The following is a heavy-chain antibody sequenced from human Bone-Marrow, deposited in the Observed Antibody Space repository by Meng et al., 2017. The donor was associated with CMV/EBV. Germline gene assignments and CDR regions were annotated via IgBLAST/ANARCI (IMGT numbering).Heavy chain of an antibody. CDR1: GFTFSSYA. Sequence: GESLKISCAASGFTFSSYAMSWVRQAPGKGLEWVSAISGSGGSTYYADSVKGRFTISRDNSKNTLYLQMNSLRAEDTAVYYCAKGSGKLGIVGSLDYWGQGTLVTGAS. CDR2: ISGSGGST. CDR3: AKGSGKLGIVGSLDY. V-gene: IGHV3-23*01. D-gene: IGHD7-27*01. J-gene: IGHJ4*02.